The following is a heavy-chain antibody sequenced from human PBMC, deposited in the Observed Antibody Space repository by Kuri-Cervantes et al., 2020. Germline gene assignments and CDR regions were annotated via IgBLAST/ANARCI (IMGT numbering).Heavy chain of an antibody. CDR1: GYTFTSYD. V-gene: IGHV1-8*01. CDR2: MNPNSGNT. CDR3: ARARDYDFWSGYYWPLNYYYYGMDV. D-gene: IGHD3-3*01. Sequence: ASVKVSCKASGYTFTSYDINWVRQATGQGLEWMGWMNPNSGNTGYAQKFQGRVTMTRNTSIRTAYMELSSLRSEDTAVYYCARARDYDFWSGYYWPLNYYYYGMDVWGQGTTVTSSS. J-gene: IGHJ6*02.